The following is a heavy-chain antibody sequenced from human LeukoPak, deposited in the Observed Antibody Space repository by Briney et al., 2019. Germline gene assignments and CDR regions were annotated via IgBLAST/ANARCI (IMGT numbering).Heavy chain of an antibody. CDR3: AALGITMIGGV. Sequence: GGSLRLSCAASGVTFRSDTLNWVRQAPGKGLEWVSYISSSGSTIYYADSVKGRLTISRDNAKNSLYLQMNSLRAEDTAVYYCAALGITMIGGVWGKGTTVTISS. CDR1: GVTFRSDT. CDR2: ISSSGSTI. V-gene: IGHV3-48*03. D-gene: IGHD3-10*02. J-gene: IGHJ6*04.